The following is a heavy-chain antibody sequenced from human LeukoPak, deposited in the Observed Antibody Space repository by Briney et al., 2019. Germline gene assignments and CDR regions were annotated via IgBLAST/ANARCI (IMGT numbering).Heavy chain of an antibody. J-gene: IGHJ4*02. V-gene: IGHV3-30*02. Sequence: GGSLRLSCAASGFTFSSYGMHWVRQAPGKGLEWVAFIRYDGSNEYYADSVKGRFTISRDNSKNTLYLQMNSLRAEDTAVYYCAKDGRSSSLTYWGQGTLVTVSS. CDR1: GFTFSSYG. D-gene: IGHD6-13*01. CDR2: IRYDGSNE. CDR3: AKDGRSSSLTY.